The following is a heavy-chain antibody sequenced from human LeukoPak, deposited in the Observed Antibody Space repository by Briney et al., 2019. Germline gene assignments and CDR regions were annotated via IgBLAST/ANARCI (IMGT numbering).Heavy chain of an antibody. CDR3: AKSGGLSGSGRLAMDV. Sequence: HPGGSVRLSCAASGFTFSTYAMSWVRLAPGKGLEWVSGISGSGGSTYYADSVKGRFTSSRDNSNNTLYVQMNSLRVEDTAVYYCAKSGGLSGSGRLAMDVWGQGTTVTVSS. CDR1: GFTFSTYA. CDR2: ISGSGGST. J-gene: IGHJ6*02. V-gene: IGHV3-23*01. D-gene: IGHD3-10*01.